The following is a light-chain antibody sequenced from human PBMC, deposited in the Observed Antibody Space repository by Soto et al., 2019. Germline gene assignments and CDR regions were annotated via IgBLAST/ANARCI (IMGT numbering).Light chain of an antibody. V-gene: IGLV2-8*01. CDR3: SSYAGSNNLI. CDR2: EVT. Sequence: QSALTQPPSASGSPGQSVTISCTGTSSDVGGYNYVSWYQQHPGKAPKLMIYEVTKRPSGVPDRFSGSKSGNTASLTVSGLQAEDEADYYGSSYAGSNNLIFGTGTKVT. CDR1: SSDVGGYNY. J-gene: IGLJ1*01.